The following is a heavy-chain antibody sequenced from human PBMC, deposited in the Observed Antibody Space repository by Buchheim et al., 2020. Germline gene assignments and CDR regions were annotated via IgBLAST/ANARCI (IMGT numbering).Heavy chain of an antibody. D-gene: IGHD3-22*01. V-gene: IGHV3-23*01. CDR1: GFTFSSYA. CDR3: AKAMASVMTYYYDSSGYYSFDY. Sequence: EVQLLESGGGLVQPGGSLRLSCAASGFTFSSYAMSWVRQAPGKGLEWVSAISGSGGSTYYADPVKGRFTISRDNSKNTLYLQMNSLRAEDTAVYYCAKAMASVMTYYYDSSGYYSFDYWGQGTL. CDR2: ISGSGGST. J-gene: IGHJ4*02.